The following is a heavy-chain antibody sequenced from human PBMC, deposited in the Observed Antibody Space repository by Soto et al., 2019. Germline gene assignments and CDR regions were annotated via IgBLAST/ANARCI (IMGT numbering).Heavy chain of an antibody. J-gene: IGHJ6*03. D-gene: IGHD6-13*01. V-gene: IGHV3-66*01. CDR3: ARDQQQLVIDYYYYYMDV. Sequence: EVQLVESGGGLVQPGGSLRLSCAASGFTVSSNYMSWVRQAPGKGLEWVSVIYSGGSTYYADSVKGRFTISRDNSKNTLYLQMNSLRAEDTAVYYCARDQQQLVIDYYYYYMDVWGKGTTVTVSS. CDR1: GFTVSSNY. CDR2: IYSGGST.